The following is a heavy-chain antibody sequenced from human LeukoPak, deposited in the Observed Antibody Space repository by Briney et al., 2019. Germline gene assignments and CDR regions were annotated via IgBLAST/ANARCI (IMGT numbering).Heavy chain of an antibody. V-gene: IGHV1-8*01. Sequence: ASVKASCTASGYTFTSYDINWVRQAPGQGLEWMGWMNPNSGNIGYAQKFQGRVTMTRNTSISTAYMELSSLRSEDTAVYYCARLGGYDAFDIWGQGTMVTVSS. CDR2: MNPNSGNI. CDR1: GYTFTSYD. CDR3: ARLGGYDAFDI. J-gene: IGHJ3*02. D-gene: IGHD5-12*01.